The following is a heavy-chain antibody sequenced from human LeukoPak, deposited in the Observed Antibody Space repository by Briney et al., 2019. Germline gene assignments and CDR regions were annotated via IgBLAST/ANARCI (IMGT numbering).Heavy chain of an antibody. CDR3: ARSPRYYDSSGPLVLFDY. CDR1: GGSISSSSYY. D-gene: IGHD3-22*01. V-gene: IGHV4-39*01. CDR2: IYYSGST. J-gene: IGHJ4*02. Sequence: SETLSLTCTVSGGSISSSSYYWSWIRQPPGKGLEWIVSIYYSGSTYYNPSLKSRVAISVDTSKNQFSLKLNSMTAADTAVYYCARSPRYYDSSGPLVLFDYWGQGTLVTVSS.